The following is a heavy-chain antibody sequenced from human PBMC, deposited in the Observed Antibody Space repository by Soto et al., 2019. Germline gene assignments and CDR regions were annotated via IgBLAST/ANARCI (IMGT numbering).Heavy chain of an antibody. J-gene: IGHJ4*02. CDR2: IYYSGST. V-gene: IGHV4-30-4*01. Sequence: PSETLSLTCTVPGGSISSGDYYWSWIRQPPGKGLEWIGNIYYSGSTYYNPSLKSRVTISIDTSKNQFSLKLSSVTAADTAVYYCASRKSSPYFDYWGQGTLVTVS. D-gene: IGHD3-10*01. CDR1: GGSISSGDYY. CDR3: ASRKSSPYFDY.